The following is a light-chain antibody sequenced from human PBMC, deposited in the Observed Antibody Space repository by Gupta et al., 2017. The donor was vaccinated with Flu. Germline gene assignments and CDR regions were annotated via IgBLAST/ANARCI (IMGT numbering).Light chain of an antibody. Sequence: VGDSVPITFRTNQIINRYLAWYQPRPAKAPKLLMYASSTSENGVPLRCSGCGSETELTITISNVQPEDFDTYYRQQLNTWPFGQGTKVEIK. CDR2: ASS. V-gene: IGKV1-9*01. CDR1: QIINRY. J-gene: IGKJ1*01. CDR3: QQLNTWP.